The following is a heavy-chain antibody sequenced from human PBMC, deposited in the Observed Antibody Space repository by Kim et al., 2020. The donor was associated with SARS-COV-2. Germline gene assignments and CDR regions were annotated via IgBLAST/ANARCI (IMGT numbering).Heavy chain of an antibody. Sequence: AQKFQGWVTMTRDTSISTAYMELSRLRSDDTAVYYCARASSAPSWYGWFDPWGQGTLVTVSS. CDR3: ARASSAPSWYGWFDP. D-gene: IGHD6-13*01. V-gene: IGHV1-2*04. J-gene: IGHJ5*02.